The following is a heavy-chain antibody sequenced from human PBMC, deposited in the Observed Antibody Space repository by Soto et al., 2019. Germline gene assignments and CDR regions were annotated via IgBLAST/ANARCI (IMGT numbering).Heavy chain of an antibody. V-gene: IGHV5-51*01. J-gene: IGHJ6*02. CDR2: IYPGDSDT. CDR1: GYSFTSYW. Sequence: PGESLKISCKGSGYSFTSYWIGWVRQMLGKGLEWMGIIYPGDSDTRYSPSFQGQVTISADKSISTAYLQWSSLKASDTAMYYCARHSRGNYYGSGSYFYGMDVWGQGTTVTVSS. D-gene: IGHD3-10*01. CDR3: ARHSRGNYYGSGSYFYGMDV.